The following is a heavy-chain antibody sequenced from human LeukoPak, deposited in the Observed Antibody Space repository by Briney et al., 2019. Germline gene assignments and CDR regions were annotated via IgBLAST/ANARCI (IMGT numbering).Heavy chain of an antibody. CDR1: GFTFSSYS. CDR3: ARDQWLAL. Sequence: GGSLRLSCAAFGFTFSSYSMNWVRQAPGKGLEWVSGISSSSNYIYYADSVKGRFTISRDNAKNSLYLQMNSLRAEDTAVYYCARDQWLALWGQGTLVTVSS. J-gene: IGHJ4*02. D-gene: IGHD6-19*01. CDR2: ISSSSNYI. V-gene: IGHV3-21*01.